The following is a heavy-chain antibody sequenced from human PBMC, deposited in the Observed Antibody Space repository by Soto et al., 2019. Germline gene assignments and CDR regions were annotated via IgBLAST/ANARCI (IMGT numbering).Heavy chain of an antibody. CDR3: ARVAVAAKPPYFDD. V-gene: IGHV1-3*01. CDR2: INAGNGNT. D-gene: IGHD6-19*01. Sequence: ASVKVSCKASGYTFTSYAMHWVRQAPGQRLEWMGWINAGNGNTKYSQKFQGRVTITRDTSASTAYMELSSLRSEDTAVYYCARVAVAAKPPYFDDWGQGTRVTVAS. J-gene: IGHJ4*02. CDR1: GYTFTSYA.